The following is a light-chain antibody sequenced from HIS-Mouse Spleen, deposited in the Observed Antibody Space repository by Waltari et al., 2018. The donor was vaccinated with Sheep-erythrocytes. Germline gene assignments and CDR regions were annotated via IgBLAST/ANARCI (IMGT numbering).Light chain of an antibody. CDR2: LGS. CDR3: MQALQTPWT. V-gene: IGKV2-28*01. Sequence: DIVMTQSPLSLPVTPGEPASTSCRPRQSLLHSNGYNYLDWYLQKPGQSPQLLIYLGSNRASGVPDRFSGSGSGTDFTLKISRVEAEDVGVYYCMQALQTPWTFGQGTKVEIK. CDR1: QSLLHSNGYNY. J-gene: IGKJ1*01.